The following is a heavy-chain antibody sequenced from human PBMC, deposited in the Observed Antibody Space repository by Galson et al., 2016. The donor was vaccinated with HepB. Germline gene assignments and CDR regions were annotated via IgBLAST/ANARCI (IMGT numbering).Heavy chain of an antibody. CDR1: GYIFSRYV. Sequence: SVKVSCKASGYIFSRYVTHWVRQAPGHSLEWMGWINGGNGNTMYSPNFQGRITITRDTFATTAYLERTSLRLEDTAVYYCARGEEHIAYFDDVRRDLYYWCQGIEVAVSS. CDR3: ARGEEHIAYFDDVRRDLYY. J-gene: IGHJ4*02. V-gene: IGHV1-3*01. CDR2: INGGNGNT. D-gene: IGHD3-22*01.